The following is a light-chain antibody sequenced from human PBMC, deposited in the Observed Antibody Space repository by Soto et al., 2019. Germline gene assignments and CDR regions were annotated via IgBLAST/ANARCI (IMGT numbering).Light chain of an antibody. Sequence: EIVLTQSPGTLSLSPGERATLSCRASQSVSSTYLAWYQQKPCQAPRLLIYGASNRATGIPDRFSGSGSGTDFTRTISRLEPEDFAVYYCQQYGGSRWTFGQGTRVDI. CDR2: GAS. CDR1: QSVSSTY. J-gene: IGKJ1*01. CDR3: QQYGGSRWT. V-gene: IGKV3-20*01.